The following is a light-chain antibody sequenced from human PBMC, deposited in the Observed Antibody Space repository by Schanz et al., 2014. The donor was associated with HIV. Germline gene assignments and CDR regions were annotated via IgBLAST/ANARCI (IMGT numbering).Light chain of an antibody. J-gene: IGLJ2*01. CDR3: QSFDNSLSGVV. V-gene: IGLV2-8*01. Sequence: QSALTQPPSASGSPGQSVTISCTGTSSDVGNYNYVSWYQQYPGKAPKLIIYDVTKRPSGVPDRFSGSKSGSSASLAITGLQAEDEADYYCQSFDNSLSGVVFGGGTKLTVL. CDR2: DVT. CDR1: SSDVGNYNY.